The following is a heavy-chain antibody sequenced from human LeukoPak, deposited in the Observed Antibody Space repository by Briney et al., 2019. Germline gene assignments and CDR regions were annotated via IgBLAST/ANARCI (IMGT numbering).Heavy chain of an antibody. CDR1: GFTFSSYA. CDR3: ARGRTHRSDLWFGELPDAFDI. D-gene: IGHD3-10*01. CDR2: ISYDGSNK. J-gene: IGHJ3*02. Sequence: GGSLRLSCAASGFTFSSYAMHWVRQAPGKGLEWVAVISYDGSNKYYADSVKGRFTISRDNSKNTLYLQMNSLRAEDTAVYYCARGRTHRSDLWFGELPDAFDIWGQGTMVTVSS. V-gene: IGHV3-30-3*01.